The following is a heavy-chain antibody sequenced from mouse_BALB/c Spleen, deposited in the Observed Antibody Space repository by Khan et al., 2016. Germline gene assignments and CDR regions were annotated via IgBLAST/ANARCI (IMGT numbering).Heavy chain of an antibody. J-gene: IGHJ1*01. CDR3: AYGNYWYFDV. V-gene: IGHV3-6*02. CDR1: GYSITSGYY. D-gene: IGHD2-1*01. Sequence: EVQLQESGPGLAKPSQSLSLTCSVTGYSITSGYYWNWLRQFPGNKLEWMGYISYDGSNNYNPSLKNRISITRDTSKNQFFLTLNSVTTEDTATCSCAYGNYWYFDVWGAGTTITVSS. CDR2: ISYDGSN.